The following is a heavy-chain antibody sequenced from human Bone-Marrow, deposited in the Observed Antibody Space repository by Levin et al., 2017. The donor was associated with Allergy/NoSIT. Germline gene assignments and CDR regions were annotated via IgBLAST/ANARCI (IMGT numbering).Heavy chain of an antibody. CDR2: IYYDGKNE. CDR1: GFPFSDYG. CDR3: ARDLRRTQDPWGFDY. Sequence: QTGGSLRLSCAASGFPFSDYGMHWVRQAPGKGLEWVSFIYYDGKNEYYGDSVKGRFTISRDNSKNTLYLQMNSLRGEDTAPYYCARDLRRTQDPWGFDYWGQGTLVTVST. D-gene: IGHD7-27*01. V-gene: IGHV3-33*01. J-gene: IGHJ4*02.